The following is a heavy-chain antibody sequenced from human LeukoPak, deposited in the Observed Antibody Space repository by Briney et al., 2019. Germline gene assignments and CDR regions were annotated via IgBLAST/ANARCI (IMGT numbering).Heavy chain of an antibody. D-gene: IGHD1-7*01. CDR2: MNPNSGNT. V-gene: IGHV1-8*03. Sequence: ASVKVSCKASGYTFTSYDINWVRQAPGQGLEWMGWMNPNSGNTGYAQKFQGRVTITRNTSISTAYMELSSLRSEDTAVYYCASGGRITGTTMDYWGQGTLVTVSS. CDR1: GYTFTSYD. J-gene: IGHJ4*02. CDR3: ASGGRITGTTMDY.